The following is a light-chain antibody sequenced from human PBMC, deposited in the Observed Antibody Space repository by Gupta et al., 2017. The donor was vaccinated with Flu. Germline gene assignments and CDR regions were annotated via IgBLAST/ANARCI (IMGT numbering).Light chain of an antibody. CDR3: QQYNVSPPRS. V-gene: IGKV3-15*01. CDR2: DAS. Sequence: EIVMTQSPATLSVSPGERATLSCRASQSVSNKLAWYQQKPGQAPRLLIYDASTSFTGIPARFSGSGYGTEFTLTISSRQSEDFALYFCQQYNVSPPRSFGQGTKLDIK. CDR1: QSVSNK. J-gene: IGKJ1*01.